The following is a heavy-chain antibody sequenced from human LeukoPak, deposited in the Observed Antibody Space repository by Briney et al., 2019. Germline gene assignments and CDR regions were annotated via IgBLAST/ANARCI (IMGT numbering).Heavy chain of an antibody. CDR3: ARGLIGFCKSESCYGGFYFDP. CDR2: IYYSGST. D-gene: IGHD2-2*01. CDR1: NDSISRDSYY. V-gene: IGHV4-61*02. J-gene: IGHJ4*02. Sequence: NSSETLSLTCTVSNDSISRDSYYWSWIRQPAGKGPEFLGRIYYSGSTNYNPSVKSRVTISVDTSKSQFSLKLSSVTAADTAVYYCARGLIGFCKSESCYGGFYFDPWGQGILVTVSS.